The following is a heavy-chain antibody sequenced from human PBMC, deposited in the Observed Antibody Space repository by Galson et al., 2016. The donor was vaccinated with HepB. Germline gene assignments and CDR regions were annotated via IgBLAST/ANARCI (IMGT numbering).Heavy chain of an antibody. CDR1: GFTFSSYW. CDR3: VRDKVTPGTNWFDP. Sequence: SPRLSCAASGFTFSSYWMHWVRQAPGEGLVWVSHISGDGSSTHYGDSVNGRFTVSRDNSKNTLYLQMNSLRAEDTAVYYCVRDKVTPGTNWFDPWGQGTLVTVSS. D-gene: IGHD4-11*01. CDR2: ISGDGSST. J-gene: IGHJ5*02. V-gene: IGHV3-74*01.